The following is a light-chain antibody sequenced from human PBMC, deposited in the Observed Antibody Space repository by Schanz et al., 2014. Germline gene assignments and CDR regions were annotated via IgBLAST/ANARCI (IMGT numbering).Light chain of an antibody. CDR1: SSNIGNNY. CDR2: DNN. Sequence: QSVLTQPPSVSAAPGQRVTISCSGTSSNIGNNYVSWYQHFPGTAPRLLMYDNNKRPSGTPDRFSGSKSGTSATLGITGLQTGDEADYYCATWDTNLSAVFGGGTKLTVL. J-gene: IGLJ2*01. CDR3: ATWDTNLSAV. V-gene: IGLV1-51*01.